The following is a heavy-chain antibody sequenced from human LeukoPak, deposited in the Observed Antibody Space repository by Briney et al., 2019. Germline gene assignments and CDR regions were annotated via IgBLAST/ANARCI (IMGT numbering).Heavy chain of an antibody. Sequence: GSLVLSCAASGFPFSSYAMSWVRQAPGKGLEWVSAISGSGGSTYYADSVKGRFTISRDNSKNTLYLQMNSLRAEDTAVYYCAKGRNTAMASILFDYWGQGTLVTVSS. D-gene: IGHD5-18*01. J-gene: IGHJ4*02. CDR1: GFPFSSYA. CDR2: ISGSGGST. V-gene: IGHV3-23*01. CDR3: AKGRNTAMASILFDY.